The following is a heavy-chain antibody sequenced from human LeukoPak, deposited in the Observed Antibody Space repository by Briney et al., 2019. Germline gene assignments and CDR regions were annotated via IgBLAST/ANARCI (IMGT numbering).Heavy chain of an antibody. D-gene: IGHD3-22*01. Sequence: GASVKVSCKASGYTFTNYSISWVRQAPGQGLEWMGWISAYNGNTNYAQKLQGRVTMTTDTSTSTAYMELRSLRSDDTAVYYCASTLNYYDSSGYFDYWGQGTLVTVSS. V-gene: IGHV1-18*01. CDR2: ISAYNGNT. CDR3: ASTLNYYDSSGYFDY. J-gene: IGHJ4*02. CDR1: GYTFTNYS.